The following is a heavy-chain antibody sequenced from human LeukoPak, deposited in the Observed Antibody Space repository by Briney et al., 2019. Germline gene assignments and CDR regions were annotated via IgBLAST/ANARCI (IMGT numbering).Heavy chain of an antibody. J-gene: IGHJ4*02. CDR2: INPNSGGT. V-gene: IGHV1-2*05. D-gene: IGHD3-22*01. CDR3: ARDVYYDSSGLPYY. Sequence: ASVKVSCKASGYTFTGYCMHWVRQAPGQGLEWMGPINPNSGGTNYAQKFQGRVTMTRDTSISTAYMELSRLRSDDTDVYYSARDVYYDSSGLPYYWRQGTLVTDSS. CDR1: GYTFTGYC.